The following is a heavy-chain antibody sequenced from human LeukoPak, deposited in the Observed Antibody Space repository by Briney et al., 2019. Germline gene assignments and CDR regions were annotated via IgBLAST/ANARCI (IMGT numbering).Heavy chain of an antibody. J-gene: IGHJ3*02. D-gene: IGHD1-26*01. Sequence: GGSLRLSYVDSVFTFSIYSMNWVRQAPGKGLEWVSFISSSSRYIYYADSMKGRLTISRDNAENSLYLERNSLRVEDTAVYYCARGQVVGANVRDALDICGQGTMVTVSS. CDR1: VFTFSIYS. CDR2: ISSSSRYI. V-gene: IGHV3-21*01. CDR3: ARGQVVGANVRDALDI.